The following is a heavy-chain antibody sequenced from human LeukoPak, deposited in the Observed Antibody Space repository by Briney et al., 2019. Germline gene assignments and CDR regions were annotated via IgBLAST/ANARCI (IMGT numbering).Heavy chain of an antibody. CDR2: IYHSGST. J-gene: IGHJ4*02. CDR3: ARTGGSFYFDY. D-gene: IGHD1-26*01. CDR1: GGSISSSSYY. Sequence: SETLSLTCTVSGGSISSSSYYWGWIRRPPGKGPEWIGSIYHSGSTNYNPSLKSRVTISVDTSKNQFSLKLSSVTAADTAVYYCARTGGSFYFDYWGQGTLVTVSS. V-gene: IGHV4-39*07.